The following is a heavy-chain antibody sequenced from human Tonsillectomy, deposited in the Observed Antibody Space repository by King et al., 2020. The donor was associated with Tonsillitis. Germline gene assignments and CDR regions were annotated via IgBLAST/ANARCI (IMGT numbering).Heavy chain of an antibody. CDR1: GGTFSSYS. CDR3: AVDGGHCDY. D-gene: IGHD4-23*01. V-gene: IGHV1-69*01. CDR2: IMPIFGTA. J-gene: IGHJ4*02. Sequence: VQLVQSGAEVRKPGSSVKVSCKASGGTFSSYSISWVRQAPGQGLEWMGAIMPIFGTATYAQKFQDRVTITADESTSTAYLELSSLRSEDTAVYYCAVDGGHCDYGGLGTLVTVSS.